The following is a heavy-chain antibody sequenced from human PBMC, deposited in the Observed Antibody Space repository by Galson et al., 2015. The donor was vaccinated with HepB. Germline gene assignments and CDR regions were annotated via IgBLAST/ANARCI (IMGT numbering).Heavy chain of an antibody. CDR1: GFRFGTYA. Sequence: SLRLSCAASGFRFGTYAMSWVRQAPGKGLEWVSGVTGSGVSTYYAVPVKGRFTISRDNSKNTVYLQMNSLRGEDTAVYYCTGEGWLPSPCPVWGQGTLVRVRS. V-gene: IGHV3-23*01. J-gene: IGHJ1*01. CDR3: TGEGWLPSPCPV. CDR2: VTGSGVST. D-gene: IGHD5-24*01.